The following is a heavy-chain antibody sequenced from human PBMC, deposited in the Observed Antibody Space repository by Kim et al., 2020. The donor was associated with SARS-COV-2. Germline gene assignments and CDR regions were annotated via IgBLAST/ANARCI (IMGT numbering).Heavy chain of an antibody. Sequence: GKGRFTISRDNSKNTLYLQMNSLGAEDTARYFCVKEAAFTTVVVDYYFDYWGQGTLVTVSS. CDR3: VKEAAFTTVVVDYYFDY. V-gene: IGHV3-30*02. J-gene: IGHJ4*02. D-gene: IGHD2-15*01.